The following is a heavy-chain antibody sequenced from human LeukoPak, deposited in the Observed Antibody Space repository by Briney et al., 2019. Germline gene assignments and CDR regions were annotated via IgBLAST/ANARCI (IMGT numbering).Heavy chain of an antibody. CDR1: GFTFSSYA. V-gene: IGHV3-23*01. Sequence: GSLRLSCAASGFTFSSYAMSWVRQVPGKGLEWVSAISGSGGSTYYADSVKGRFTISRDNAKNTLYLQMNSLRGEDTAVYYCGREIQAPGKTLEYWGQGTLVTVSS. CDR3: GREIQAPGKTLEY. CDR2: ISGSGGST. J-gene: IGHJ4*02.